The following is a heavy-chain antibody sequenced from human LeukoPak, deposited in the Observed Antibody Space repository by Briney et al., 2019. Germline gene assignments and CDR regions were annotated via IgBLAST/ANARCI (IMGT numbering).Heavy chain of an antibody. CDR1: GFMFSNYW. Sequence: GGSLTLSCAASGFMFSNYWMNWVRQAPGKGLEWVANIYQDGSKKNYVDSVKGRFTISRDNGKNSLYLQMNSLRAEDTAVYYCARTNTLDVWGKGATVTVSS. J-gene: IGHJ6*04. D-gene: IGHD2-2*01. CDR2: IYQDGSKK. CDR3: ARTNTLDV. V-gene: IGHV3-7*03.